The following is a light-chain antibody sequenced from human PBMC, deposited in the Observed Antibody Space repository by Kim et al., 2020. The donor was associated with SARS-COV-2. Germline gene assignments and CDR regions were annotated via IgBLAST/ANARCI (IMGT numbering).Light chain of an antibody. CDR3: QSYDSSSRWV. CDR2: EDN. V-gene: IGLV6-57*01. CDR1: SGSIASNS. J-gene: IGLJ3*02. Sequence: NFMLTQPHSVSESPGKTVTISCTRSSGSIASNSVQWYQQRPGSSPTTVIYEDNQRPSGVPDRFSGSFDSSSNSASLTISGLETEDEADYYCQSYDSSSRWVFGGGTQLTVL.